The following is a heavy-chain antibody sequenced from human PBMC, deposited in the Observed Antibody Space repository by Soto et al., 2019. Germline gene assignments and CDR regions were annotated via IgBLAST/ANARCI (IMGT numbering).Heavy chain of an antibody. CDR1: TYTFTSHG. D-gene: IGHD5-18*01. CDR3: ARDREDGYSAASLFDY. V-gene: IGHV1-18*01. Sequence: ASVKVSCKASTYTFTSHGISWVRQAPGQGLEWMGWISAYNGNTNYAQKLQGRVTMTTDTSTSTAYMELRSLRSDDTAVYYCARDREDGYSAASLFDYWGQGTLVTVSS. J-gene: IGHJ4*02. CDR2: ISAYNGNT.